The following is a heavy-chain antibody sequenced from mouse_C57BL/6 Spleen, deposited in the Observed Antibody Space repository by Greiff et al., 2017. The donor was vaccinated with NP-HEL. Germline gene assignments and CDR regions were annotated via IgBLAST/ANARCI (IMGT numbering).Heavy chain of an antibody. CDR2: INPSTGGT. V-gene: IGHV1-42*01. J-gene: IGHJ4*01. CDR3: ARVYDGSLYAMDY. Sequence: VQLQQSGPELVKPGASVKISCKASGYSFTGYYMNWVKQSPEKSLEWIGEINPSTGGTTYNQKFKAKATLTVDKSSSTAYMQLKSLTSEDSAVYYCARVYDGSLYAMDYWGQGTSVTVSS. CDR1: GYSFTGYY. D-gene: IGHD2-3*01.